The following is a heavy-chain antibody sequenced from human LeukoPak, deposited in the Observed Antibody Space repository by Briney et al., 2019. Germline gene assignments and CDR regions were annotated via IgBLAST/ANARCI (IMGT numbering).Heavy chain of an antibody. V-gene: IGHV4-61*02. CDR2: TFTSGST. CDR3: ANIAVAGHFDY. J-gene: IGHJ4*02. D-gene: IGHD6-19*01. CDR1: GGSISSGRYY. Sequence: SETLSLTCNVSGGSISSGRYYWSWIRLPAGKGLEWIGRTFTSGSTNYNPSLKSRVTISLDTSKNQFSLKLSSVTAADTAVYYCANIAVAGHFDYWGQGTLVTVSS.